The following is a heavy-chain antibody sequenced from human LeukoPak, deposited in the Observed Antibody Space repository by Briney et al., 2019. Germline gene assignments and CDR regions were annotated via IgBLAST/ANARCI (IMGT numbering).Heavy chain of an antibody. Sequence: GRSLRLSCAASGFTLSSYGMHWVRQAPGKGLEWVAVIWYDGSNKYYADSVKGRFTISRDNSKNTLYLQMNSLRAEDTAVYYRAREQLVSPYFDYWGQGTLVTVSS. CDR1: GFTLSSYG. D-gene: IGHD6-13*01. CDR2: IWYDGSNK. V-gene: IGHV3-33*01. CDR3: AREQLVSPYFDY. J-gene: IGHJ4*02.